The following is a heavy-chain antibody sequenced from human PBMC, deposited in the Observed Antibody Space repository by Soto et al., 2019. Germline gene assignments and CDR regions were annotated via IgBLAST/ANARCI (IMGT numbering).Heavy chain of an antibody. CDR3: ARVLTVQGDMWIVVVPAADVGENWFDP. D-gene: IGHD2-2*01. CDR2: IYHSGST. V-gene: IGHV4-4*02. CDR1: GGSISSSNW. J-gene: IGHJ5*02. Sequence: QVQLQESGPGLVKPSGTLSLTCAVSGGSISSSNWWSWVRQPPGKGLEWIGEIYHSGSTNYNPSLKSRVTISVDKSKNQFSLKLSSVTAADTAVYYCARVLTVQGDMWIVVVPAADVGENWFDPWGQGTLVTVSS.